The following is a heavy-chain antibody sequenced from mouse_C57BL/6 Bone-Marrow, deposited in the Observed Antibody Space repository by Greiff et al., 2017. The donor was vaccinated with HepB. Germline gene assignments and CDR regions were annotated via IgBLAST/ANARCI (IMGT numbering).Heavy chain of an antibody. D-gene: IGHD1-1*01. V-gene: IGHV1-64*01. J-gene: IGHJ2*01. Sequence: QVHVKQPGAELVKPGASVKLSCKASGYTFTSYWMHWVKQRPGQGLEWIGMIHPNSGSTNYNEKFKSKATLTVDKSSSTAYMQLSSLTSEDSAVYYCARCYYGSLYYFDYWGQGTTLTVSS. CDR1: GYTFTSYW. CDR2: IHPNSGST. CDR3: ARCYYGSLYYFDY.